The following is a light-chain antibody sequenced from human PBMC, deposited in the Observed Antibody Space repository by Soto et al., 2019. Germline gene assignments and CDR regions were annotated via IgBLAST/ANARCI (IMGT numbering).Light chain of an antibody. CDR2: AAS. Sequence: IELTQSPSSLSASVGDRVTITCRPSQGIRSYLAWYQQKPGKAPQLLIYAASTLQSGVPSRFSGSGSGTDFTLTISSLQPEDFATYYCQQLNAYPRTFGGGTKV. V-gene: IGKV1-9*01. CDR1: QGIRSY. J-gene: IGKJ4*01. CDR3: QQLNAYPRT.